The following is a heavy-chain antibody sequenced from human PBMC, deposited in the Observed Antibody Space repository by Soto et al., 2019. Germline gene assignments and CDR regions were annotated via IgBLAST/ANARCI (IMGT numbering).Heavy chain of an antibody. J-gene: IGHJ5*02. CDR3: AREKNGSGSTPNWFAP. V-gene: IGHV1-18*01. D-gene: IGHD3-10*01. CDR2: ISAYNGNT. CDR1: GYTFTGDG. Sequence: ASVKVSCKGSGYTFTGDGISWVRQAPGQGLEWMGWISAYNGNTNYAQKLQGRVTMTTDTSTSTAYMELRSLRSDDTAVYYCAREKNGSGSTPNWFAPWGQGTLVTVSS.